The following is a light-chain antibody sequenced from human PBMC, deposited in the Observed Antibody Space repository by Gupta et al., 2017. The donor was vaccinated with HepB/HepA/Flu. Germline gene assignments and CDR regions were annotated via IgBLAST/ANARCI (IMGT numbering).Light chain of an antibody. Sequence: EIVMPQSPATLSLSPGERATLSCRASQSLSSNLAWYQQKPGQAPRLLIHSAPTRATGIPARFSGSWSGTEFTLTISSLQSEDFAVYYCQQYNNWLPVTFGGGTKVESK. J-gene: IGKJ4*01. CDR3: QQYNNWLPVT. CDR2: SAP. CDR1: QSLSSN. V-gene: IGKV3-15*01.